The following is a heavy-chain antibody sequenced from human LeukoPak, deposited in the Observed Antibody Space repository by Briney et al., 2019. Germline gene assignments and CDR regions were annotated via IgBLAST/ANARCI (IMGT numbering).Heavy chain of an antibody. CDR2: ISWNGGST. CDR1: GFNFDDYS. Sequence: AGGSLRLSCAASGFNFDDYSMTWVRQAPGEGLEWVSGISWNGGSTAYVDSVKGRFTISRDNAKNSLYPQMNSLRGEDTALYYCARGSGSYSTYFDFWGQGTLVTVSS. D-gene: IGHD1-26*01. V-gene: IGHV3-20*04. J-gene: IGHJ4*02. CDR3: ARGSGSYSTYFDF.